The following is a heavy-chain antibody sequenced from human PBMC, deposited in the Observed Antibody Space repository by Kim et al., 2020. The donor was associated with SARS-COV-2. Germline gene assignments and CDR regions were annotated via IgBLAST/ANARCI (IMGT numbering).Heavy chain of an antibody. D-gene: IGHD2-21*02. CDR2: ISGSGGST. J-gene: IGHJ4*02. Sequence: GGSLRLSCAASGFTFSSYAMSWVRQAPGKGLEWVSAISGSGGSTYYADSVKGRFTISRDNSKNTLYLQMNSLRAEDTAVYYCAKDLGKGIAYCGGDCYSWGHSLSPFDYWGQGTLVTVSS. V-gene: IGHV3-23*01. CDR1: GFTFSSYA. CDR3: AKDLGKGIAYCGGDCYSWGHSLSPFDY.